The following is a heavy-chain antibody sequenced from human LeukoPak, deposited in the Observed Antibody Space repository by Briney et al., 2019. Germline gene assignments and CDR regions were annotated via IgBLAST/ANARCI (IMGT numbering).Heavy chain of an antibody. CDR3: ASGYSSGWYPFDY. CDR2: ISGSGGST. D-gene: IGHD6-19*01. V-gene: IGHV3-23*01. J-gene: IGHJ4*02. Sequence: PGGSLRLSCAASGFTFSSYAMSWVRQAPGKGLEWVSAISGSGGSTYYADSLKGRFTISRDNAKNSLYLQMNSLRAEDTAVYYCASGYSSGWYPFDYWGQGTLVTVSS. CDR1: GFTFSSYA.